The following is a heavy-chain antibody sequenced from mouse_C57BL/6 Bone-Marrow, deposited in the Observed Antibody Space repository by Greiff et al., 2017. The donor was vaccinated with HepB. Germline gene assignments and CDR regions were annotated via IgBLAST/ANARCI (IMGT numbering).Heavy chain of an antibody. V-gene: IGHV1-19*01. J-gene: IGHJ3*01. CDR3: ARFELSWFAY. CDR2: INPYNGGT. CDR1: GYTFTDYY. Sequence: VQLKESGPVLVKPGASVKMSCKASGYTFTDYYMNWVKQSHGKSLEWIGVINPYNGGTSYNQKFKGKATLTVDKSSSTAYMELNSLTSEDSAVYYCARFELSWFAYWGQGTLVTVSA.